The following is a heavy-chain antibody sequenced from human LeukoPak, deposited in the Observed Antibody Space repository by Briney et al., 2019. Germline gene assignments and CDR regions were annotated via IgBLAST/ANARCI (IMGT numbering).Heavy chain of an antibody. CDR2: ISAYNGNT. CDR1: GYTFTSYG. V-gene: IGHV1-18*01. Sequence: ASVKVSCKASGYTFTSYGISWVRQAPGQGLEWMGWISAYNGNTNYAQKLQGRGTMTTDTATSTAYMELRRLSPDDPAVYYGARVVFRFLEWSLDSDYWGQGTLVTVSS. CDR3: ARVVFRFLEWSLDSDY. J-gene: IGHJ4*02. D-gene: IGHD3-3*01.